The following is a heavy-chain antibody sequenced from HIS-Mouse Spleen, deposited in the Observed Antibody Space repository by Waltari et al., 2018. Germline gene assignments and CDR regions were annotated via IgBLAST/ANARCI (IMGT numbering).Heavy chain of an antibody. CDR1: GGSISSYY. V-gene: IGHV4-59*08. CDR2: IYYSGRT. J-gene: IGHJ4*02. CDR3: ARGGLLAATYYFDY. Sequence: QVQLQESGPGLVKPSETLSLTCTVSGGSISSYYWSWIRQPPGKGLEWIGYIYYSGRTNDNPSLKSRVTISVETSKNQFSLKLSSVTAAETAVYYCARGGLLAATYYFDYWGQGTLVTVSS. D-gene: IGHD2-15*01.